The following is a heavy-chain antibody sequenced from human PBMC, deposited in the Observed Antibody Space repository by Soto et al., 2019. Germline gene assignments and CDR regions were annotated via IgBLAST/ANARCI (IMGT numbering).Heavy chain of an antibody. CDR1: GGSISSGGYY. CDR2: IYYSGST. V-gene: IGHV4-31*03. J-gene: IGHJ3*02. Sequence: SETLSLTCTVSGGSISSGGYYWSWIRQHPGKGLEWIGYIYYSGSTYYNPSLKSRVTISVDTSKNQFSLKLSSVTAADTAVYYCAIALNEDHDAFDIWGQGTMVTVSS. CDR3: AIALNEDHDAFDI. D-gene: IGHD1-1*01.